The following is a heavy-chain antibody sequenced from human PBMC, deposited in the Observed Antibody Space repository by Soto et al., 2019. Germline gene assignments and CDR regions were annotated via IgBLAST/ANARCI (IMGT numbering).Heavy chain of an antibody. D-gene: IGHD6-6*01. V-gene: IGHV4-31*03. J-gene: IGHJ5*02. CDR1: GASMSSGGYY. CDR3: ARDRQNNFFDP. Sequence: SETLSLTCTVSGASMSSGGYYWTWIRQSPGKGLEWIGYIYYSGSTYYNPSLESRVAISLDTSRSQFSLTLHSVTAADTAIYYCARDRQNNFFDPWGKGTLVTVAS. CDR2: IYYSGST.